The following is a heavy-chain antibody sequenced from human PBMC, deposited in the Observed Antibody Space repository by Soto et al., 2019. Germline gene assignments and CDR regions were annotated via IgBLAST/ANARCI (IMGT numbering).Heavy chain of an antibody. V-gene: IGHV3-23*01. CDR2: ISGSGGST. CDR1: GFTFSSYA. D-gene: IGHD2-2*02. Sequence: GGSLRLSCAASGFTFSSYAMSWVRQAPGKGLEWVSAISGSGGSTYYADSVKGRFTISRDNSKNTLYLQMNSLRAEDTAVYYCAKILVVPAAIGRDGYYYYMDVWGKGTTVTVSS. J-gene: IGHJ6*03. CDR3: AKILVVPAAIGRDGYYYYMDV.